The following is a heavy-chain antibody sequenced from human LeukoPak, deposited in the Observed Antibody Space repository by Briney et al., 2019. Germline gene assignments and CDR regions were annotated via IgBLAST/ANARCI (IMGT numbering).Heavy chain of an antibody. V-gene: IGHV3-23*01. CDR1: GFTFSKHT. Sequence: GGSLRLSCAASGFTFSKHTMSWVLQTSGKGLEWVSSITGGGENTYYADSVKGRFTLSRDNSKNTLYLHMNSLRAEDTAVYYCARGAANTNGMLDYWGQGTLVTVSS. CDR3: ARGAANTNGMLDY. J-gene: IGHJ4*02. D-gene: IGHD2-8*01. CDR2: ITGGGENT.